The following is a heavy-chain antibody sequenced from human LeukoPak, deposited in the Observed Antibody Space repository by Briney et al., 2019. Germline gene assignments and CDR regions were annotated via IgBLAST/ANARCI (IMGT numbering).Heavy chain of an antibody. CDR3: ARARGDTAMDYYFDY. D-gene: IGHD5-18*01. V-gene: IGHV1-69*06. CDR1: GGTFSSYA. CDR2: IIPIFGTA. Sequence: GASVKVSCKASGGTFSSYAISWVRQAPGQGLEWMGGIIPIFGTANYAQKFQGRVTITADKSTSTAYMELSSLRSEDTAVYYRARARGDTAMDYYFDYWGQGTLVTVSS. J-gene: IGHJ4*02.